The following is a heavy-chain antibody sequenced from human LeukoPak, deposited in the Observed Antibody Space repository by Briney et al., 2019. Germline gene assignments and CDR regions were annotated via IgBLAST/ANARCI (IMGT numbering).Heavy chain of an antibody. Sequence: ASVKVSCKASGYSFTSCAMHWVRQAPGQRLEWVGWINAGNGNTKYSQEFQGRVTITRDTSASTAHMELSSLRSEDMAVYYCARGRPNYYDSSGYYYDYWGQGTLVTVSS. CDR2: INAGNGNT. J-gene: IGHJ4*02. CDR1: GYSFTSCA. CDR3: ARGRPNYYDSSGYYYDY. D-gene: IGHD3-22*01. V-gene: IGHV1-3*03.